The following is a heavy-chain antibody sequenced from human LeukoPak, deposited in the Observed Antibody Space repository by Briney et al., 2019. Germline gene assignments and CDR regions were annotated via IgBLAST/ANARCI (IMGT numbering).Heavy chain of an antibody. CDR2: INPNSGGT. J-gene: IGHJ6*03. CDR3: ARENLFGITMVRGPMDV. V-gene: IGHV1-2*02. D-gene: IGHD3-10*01. CDR1: GYTFTGYY. Sequence: ASVKVSCKASGYTFTGYYMHWVRQAPGQGLEWMGWINPNSGGTNYAQKFQGRVTMTRDTSISTAYMELRSLRSDDTAVYYCARENLFGITMVRGPMDVWGKGTTVTISS.